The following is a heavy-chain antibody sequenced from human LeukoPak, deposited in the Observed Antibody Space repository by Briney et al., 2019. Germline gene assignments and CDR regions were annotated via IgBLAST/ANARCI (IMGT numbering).Heavy chain of an antibody. J-gene: IGHJ6*02. Sequence: GGSLRLSCAASGFTFSRYSMNWIRQAPGKGLEWVSSISSSSSSMDYADSVKGRFSISRDNAKNSLYLQMNSLRAEDTAVYYCARGIPELDVWGQGTTVTISS. CDR2: ISSSSSSM. V-gene: IGHV3-21*01. CDR3: ARGIPELDV. CDR1: GFTFSRYS.